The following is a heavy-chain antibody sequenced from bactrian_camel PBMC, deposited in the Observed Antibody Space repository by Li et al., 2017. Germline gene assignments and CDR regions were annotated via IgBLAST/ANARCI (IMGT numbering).Heavy chain of an antibody. D-gene: IGHD6*01. CDR1: GLSFREAYC. CDR3: AASPPTGGRWPCSTDSYLYAY. Sequence: HVQLVESGGGSVQAGGSLRLSCAISGLSFREAYCMGWFQQAPGKEREAVANIDGGGATSYKLSVKGRVTISKDNAKHILYLQINNLKPDDTATYYCAASPPTGGRWPCSTDSYLYAYLGQGTQVTVS. V-gene: IGHV3S55*01. CDR2: IDGGGAT. J-gene: IGHJ4*01.